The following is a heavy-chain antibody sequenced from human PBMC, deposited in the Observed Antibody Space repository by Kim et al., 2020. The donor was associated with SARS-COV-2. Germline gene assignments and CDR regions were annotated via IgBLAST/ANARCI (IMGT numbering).Heavy chain of an antibody. J-gene: IGHJ6*02. Sequence: GGSLRLSCAASGFTFSSYWMHWVRQAPGKGLVWVSRIHRDGSITSYADSVQGRFTISRDNAKHTLYLQMSSLRAEDTAVYYCGRPPLVRGHDMDVWGQGT. CDR2: IHRDGSIT. CDR1: GFTFSSYW. D-gene: IGHD3-10*02. V-gene: IGHV3-74*01. CDR3: GRPPLVRGHDMDV.